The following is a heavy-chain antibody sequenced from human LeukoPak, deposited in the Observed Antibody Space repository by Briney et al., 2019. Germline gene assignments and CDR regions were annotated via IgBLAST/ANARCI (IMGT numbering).Heavy chain of an antibody. CDR1: GYTFTSFY. CDR2: INPRGGST. V-gene: IGHV1-46*01. D-gene: IGHD3-22*01. J-gene: IGHJ4*02. CDR3: ARGGYYDSSGSGADYFDY. Sequence: ASAKVSCKASGYTFTSFYMHWVRQAPGQGLEWMGIINPRGGSTSYAQKFQGRVTMTRDTSTSTVYMELSSLRSEDTAVYYCARGGYYDSSGSGADYFDYWGQGTLVTVSS.